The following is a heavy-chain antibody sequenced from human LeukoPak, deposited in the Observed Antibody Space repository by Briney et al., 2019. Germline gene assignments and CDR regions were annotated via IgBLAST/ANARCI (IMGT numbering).Heavy chain of an antibody. V-gene: IGHV1-2*02. D-gene: IGHD3-22*01. CDR3: ARSRRITMIVVVIKGDFDY. CDR2: INPNSGGT. Sequence: ASVKVSCKASGYTFTGYYMHWVRQAPGQGLEWMGWINPNSGGTNYAQKFQGRVTMTRDTSISTAYMELSRLRSDDTAVYYCARSRRITMIVVVIKGDFDYWGQGTLVTVSS. J-gene: IGHJ4*02. CDR1: GYTFTGYY.